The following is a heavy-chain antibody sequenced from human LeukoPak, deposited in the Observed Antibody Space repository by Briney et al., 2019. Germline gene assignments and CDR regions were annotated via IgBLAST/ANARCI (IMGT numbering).Heavy chain of an antibody. D-gene: IGHD3-16*01. CDR3: ARQRFTFGGDLDAFDI. CDR2: IYYSGST. Sequence: ETLSLTCTVSGGSISSGGYYWSWIRQHPGKGLEWIGYIYYSGSTNYNPSLKSRVTISVDTSKNQFSLKLSSVTAADTAVYYCARQRFTFGGDLDAFDIWGQGTMVTVSS. CDR1: GGSISSGGYY. J-gene: IGHJ3*02. V-gene: IGHV4-61*08.